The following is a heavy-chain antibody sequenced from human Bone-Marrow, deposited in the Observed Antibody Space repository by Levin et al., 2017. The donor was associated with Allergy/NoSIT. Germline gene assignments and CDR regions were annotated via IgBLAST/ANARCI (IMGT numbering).Heavy chain of an antibody. CDR1: GFDFSLYN. V-gene: IGHV3-21*01. D-gene: IGHD2-2*01. CDR2: IDRTSSYI. Sequence: NPGGSLRLSCAASGFDFSLYNMNWVRHVPGRGLEWVSSIDRTSSYIKYADSVQGRFTISRENAKNSVSLQMNSLRVEDTAVYYCARDGYAHGYYQGAWFDPWGLGTQVTVSS. J-gene: IGHJ5*02. CDR3: ARDGYAHGYYQGAWFDP.